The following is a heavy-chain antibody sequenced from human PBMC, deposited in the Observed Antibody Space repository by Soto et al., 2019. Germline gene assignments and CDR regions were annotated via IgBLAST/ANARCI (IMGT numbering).Heavy chain of an antibody. CDR3: ARGRGIAVAGTLDY. Sequence: ASVKVSCKASGYTFTSYYMHWVRQAPGQGLEWMGWISAYNGNTNYAQKLQGRVTMTTDTSTSTAYMELRSLRSDDTAVYYCARGRGIAVAGTLDYWGQGTLVTVSS. D-gene: IGHD6-19*01. CDR1: GYTFTSYY. CDR2: ISAYNGNT. J-gene: IGHJ4*02. V-gene: IGHV1-18*04.